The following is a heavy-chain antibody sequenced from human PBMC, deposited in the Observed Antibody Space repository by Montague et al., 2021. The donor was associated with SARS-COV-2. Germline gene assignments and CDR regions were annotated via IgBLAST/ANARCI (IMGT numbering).Heavy chain of an antibody. CDR3: ARGVVAAPALVDY. V-gene: IGHV4-4*07. CDR2: GI. J-gene: IGHJ4*02. D-gene: IGHD2-15*01. Sequence: GIDCNPSLESRVTMSVDTSKNQFSLKVTSVTAADTAMYYCARGVVAAPALVDYWGRGTLVNVYS.